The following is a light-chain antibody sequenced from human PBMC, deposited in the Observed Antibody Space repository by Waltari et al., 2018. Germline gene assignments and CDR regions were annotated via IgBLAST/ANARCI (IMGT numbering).Light chain of an antibody. CDR3: SSYTSASSLV. CDR1: SYDVGGYSY. CDR2: DLS. J-gene: IGLJ2*01. V-gene: IGLV2-14*03. Sequence: QSALTQPAFVSGSPGQSITISCPGTSYDVGGYSYVSWYLQYNDNAPQLIIYDLSPRPSGTSGRFSGSKSDDTAFLPISGLQPEDDALYYCSSYTSASSLVFGGGTSLTVL.